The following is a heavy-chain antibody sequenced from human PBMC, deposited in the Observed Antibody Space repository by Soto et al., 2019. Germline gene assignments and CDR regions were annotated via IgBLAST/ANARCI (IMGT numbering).Heavy chain of an antibody. CDR3: ARRDRSGFSYWLDT. CDR1: GGSIISSNFY. J-gene: IGHJ5*02. CDR2: ISDSGST. Sequence: SETLSLTCTVSGGSIISSNFYWGWIRQPPGKGLEWIGSISDSGSTSYNPSLKSRLTISVDTSKNQFSLNLRSVTAADTAVYYCARRDRSGFSYWLDTWGQGTLVTVSS. V-gene: IGHV4-31*03. D-gene: IGHD3-22*01.